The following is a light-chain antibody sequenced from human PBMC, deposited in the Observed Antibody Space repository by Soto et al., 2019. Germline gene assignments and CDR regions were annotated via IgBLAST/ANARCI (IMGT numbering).Light chain of an antibody. CDR3: QEYNDWPLRT. V-gene: IGKV3-15*01. Sequence: EVVITQSPATLSVSPGERVTLSCSASQSVYVNVAWYQQKPGQAPRLLISGASTRATGIPARFSGSGSGTEFTLTISSLESDDFALYFCQEYNDWPLRTFGQGTKVDIK. CDR1: QSVYVN. J-gene: IGKJ1*01. CDR2: GAS.